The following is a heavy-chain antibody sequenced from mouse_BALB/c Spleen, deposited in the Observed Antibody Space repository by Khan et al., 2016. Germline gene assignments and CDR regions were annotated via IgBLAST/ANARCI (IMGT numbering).Heavy chain of an antibody. D-gene: IGHD4-1*01. Sequence: EVELVESGPGLVKPSQSLSLTCTVTGYSVTSDYAWNWIRQFTGNKLEWMGYIRYSGSTTYNPSLKSRIPITRDTSKNQFFLQLNSVTAEDTATYYCARDWAYFDYWGKGTTLTVSS. CDR1: GYSVTSDYA. V-gene: IGHV3-2*02. J-gene: IGHJ2*01. CDR2: IRYSGST. CDR3: ARDWAYFDY.